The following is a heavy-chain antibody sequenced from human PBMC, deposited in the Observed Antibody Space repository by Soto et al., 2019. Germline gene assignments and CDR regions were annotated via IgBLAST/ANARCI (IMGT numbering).Heavy chain of an antibody. CDR2: MNPNSGNT. CDR1: GYTFTSYD. J-gene: IGHJ5*02. CDR3: ARRIAAAGTSWFDP. D-gene: IGHD6-13*01. Sequence: ASVKVSCKASGYTFTSYDINWVRQATGQGLEWMGWMNPNSGNTGYAQKFQGRVTMTRDTSISTGYMELSSLRSEETAVYYCARRIAAAGTSWFDPWGQGTLVTVSS. V-gene: IGHV1-8*01.